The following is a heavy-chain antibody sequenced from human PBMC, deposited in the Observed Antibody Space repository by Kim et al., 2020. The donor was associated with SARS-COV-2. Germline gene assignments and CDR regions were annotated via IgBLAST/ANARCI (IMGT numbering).Heavy chain of an antibody. V-gene: IGHV1-3*01. J-gene: IGHJ3*02. CDR3: ARSTYYYDSSGSETADDVFDI. CDR1: GYTFTSYA. Sequence: ASVKVSCKASGYTFTSYAMHWVRQAPGQRLEWMGWIYAGNGNTKYSQKFQGRVTITRDTSASTAYMELSSLRSEDTAVYYCARSTYYYDSSGSETADDVFDIWGQGTMVTVSS. CDR2: IYAGNGNT. D-gene: IGHD3-22*01.